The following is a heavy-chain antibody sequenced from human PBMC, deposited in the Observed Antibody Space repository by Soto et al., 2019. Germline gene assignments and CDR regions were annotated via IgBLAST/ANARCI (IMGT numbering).Heavy chain of an antibody. D-gene: IGHD6-25*01. CDR3: SRLPPEKRGLDVFDI. J-gene: IGHJ3*02. CDR1: GFAFGDYA. V-gene: IGHV3-49*03. CDR2: ITSKAYGATP. Sequence: GGSLRLSCTGYGFAFGDYAMTWFRQAPGKGLEWVGFITSKAYGATPQYAASVKDRFTISRDDSKSIAYLQMNNLKTGDTALYYCSRLPPEKRGLDVFDIWGQGTMVIVSS.